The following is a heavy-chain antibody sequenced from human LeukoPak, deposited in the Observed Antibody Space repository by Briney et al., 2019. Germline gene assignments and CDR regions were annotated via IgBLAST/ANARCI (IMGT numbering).Heavy chain of an antibody. CDR1: GFIFSSYG. Sequence: AGRSLRLSCVAPGFIFSSYGMHWVRQAPGKGLEWVALVWFDGSNKYYADSVKGRFTISRDNSKNTLYLQMNSLRAEDTAVYYCARGLGSTLFDYWGQGTLVTVSS. J-gene: IGHJ4*02. V-gene: IGHV3-33*01. D-gene: IGHD3-10*01. CDR2: VWFDGSNK. CDR3: ARGLGSTLFDY.